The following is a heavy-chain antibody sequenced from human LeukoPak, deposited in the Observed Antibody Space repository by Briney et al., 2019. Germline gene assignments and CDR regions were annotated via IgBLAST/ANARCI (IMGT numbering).Heavy chain of an antibody. CDR1: GFTFSSYA. V-gene: IGHV3-23*01. D-gene: IGHD3-3*01. Sequence: GGSLRLSCAASGFTFSSYAMSWIRQAPGKGLEWVSAISGSGGSTYYADSVKGRFTISRDNSKNTLYLQMNSLRAEDTAVYYCAKDPRFLEWFADYYYMDVWGKGTTVTVSS. J-gene: IGHJ6*03. CDR2: ISGSGGST. CDR3: AKDPRFLEWFADYYYMDV.